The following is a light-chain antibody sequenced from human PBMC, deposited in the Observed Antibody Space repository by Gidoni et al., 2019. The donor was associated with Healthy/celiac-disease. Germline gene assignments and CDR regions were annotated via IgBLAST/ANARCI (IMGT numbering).Light chain of an antibody. V-gene: IGKV2-28*01. CDR1: QSLLHSNGYNY. CDR3: MQALQTLFFT. CDR2: LGS. Sequence: DIVMTQSPLSLPVTPGEPASISCRSSQSLLHSNGYNYLDWYLQKPGQSPQLLIYLGSNRASGVPDRFSGSGSGTDFTLKISRVEAEDVGVYYCMQALQTLFFTFGGGTKVEIK. J-gene: IGKJ4*01.